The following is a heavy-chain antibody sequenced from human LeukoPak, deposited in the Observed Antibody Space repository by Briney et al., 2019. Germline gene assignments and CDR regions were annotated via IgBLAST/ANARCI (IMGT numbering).Heavy chain of an antibody. V-gene: IGHV3-9*01. CDR3: AKDLLWFGELLYGGFDY. CDR1: GFTFDDYA. J-gene: IGHJ4*02. Sequence: SLRLSCAASGFTFDDYAMHWVRQAPGKGLEWVSGISWNSGSIGYADSVKGRFTISRDNAKNSLYLQMNSLRAEDTALYYCAKDLLWFGELLYGGFDYWGQGTLVTVSS. CDR2: ISWNSGSI. D-gene: IGHD3-10*01.